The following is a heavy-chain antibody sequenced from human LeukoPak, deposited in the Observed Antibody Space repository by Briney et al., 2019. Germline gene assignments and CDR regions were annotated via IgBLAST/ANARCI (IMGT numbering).Heavy chain of an antibody. D-gene: IGHD4-11*01. CDR3: ASALHS. CDR2: IYSGGST. V-gene: IGHV3-53*01. Sequence: PGGSLRLSCAASGFTVSSKNMSWVRQAPGKGLEWVSVIYSGGSTFYADSVKGRFTISRDNSKNTLYLQINSLRAEDTAVYYCASALHSWGQGTLVTVSS. J-gene: IGHJ4*02. CDR1: GFTVSSKN.